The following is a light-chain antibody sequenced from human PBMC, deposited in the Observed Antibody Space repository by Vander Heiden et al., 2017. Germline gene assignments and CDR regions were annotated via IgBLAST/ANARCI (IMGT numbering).Light chain of an antibody. V-gene: IGLV2-14*03. J-gene: IGLJ3*02. Sequence: QSSLTQPASVSGSPGHSITLSCTGTSSDVGGYNSVSWYHQHPGKAPKLMIYDVTNRPSGVSKRFSGSKSGNTASLTISALQAEDEADYFCSSYTSSNTCVFGGGTKLTVL. CDR2: DVT. CDR1: SSDVGGYNS. CDR3: SSYTSSNTCV.